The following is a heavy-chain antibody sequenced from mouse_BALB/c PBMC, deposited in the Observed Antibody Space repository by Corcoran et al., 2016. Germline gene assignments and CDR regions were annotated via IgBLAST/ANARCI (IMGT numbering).Heavy chain of an antibody. V-gene: IGHV1-84*02. CDR3: ARFYGSSYWYFDV. CDR2: IYPGSGNT. Sequence: QIQLQQSGPELVKPGASVKISCKASCYTFTDYYINWVKQKPGQGLEWIGWIYPGSGNTKYNEKFKGKATLTVDTSSSTAYMQLSSLTSEDTAVYFCARFYGSSYWYFDVWGAGTTVTVSS. D-gene: IGHD1-1*01. J-gene: IGHJ1*01. CDR1: CYTFTDYY.